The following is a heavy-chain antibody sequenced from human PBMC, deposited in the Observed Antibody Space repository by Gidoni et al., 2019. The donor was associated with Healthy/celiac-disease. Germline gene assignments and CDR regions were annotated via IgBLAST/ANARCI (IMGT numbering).Heavy chain of an antibody. Sequence: QVQLVESGGGVVQPGRSLRLSCAASGFTFSSYAMHWVRQAPGKGLEWVAVISYDGSNKYYADSVKGRFTISRDNSKNTLYLQMNSLRAEDTAVYYCARNLALMGAKGGHDAFDIWGQGTMVTVSS. J-gene: IGHJ3*02. CDR1: GFTFSSYA. V-gene: IGHV3-30-3*01. CDR3: ARNLALMGAKGGHDAFDI. D-gene: IGHD1-26*01. CDR2: ISYDGSNK.